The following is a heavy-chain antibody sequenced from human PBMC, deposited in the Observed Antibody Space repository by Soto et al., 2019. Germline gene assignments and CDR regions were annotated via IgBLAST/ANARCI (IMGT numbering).Heavy chain of an antibody. Sequence: SETLSLTCTVSGGSISTTNYCWGWIRQPPGTGLEWIGSIFYSGTTSYNASLKSRVTISVDTSQNRSFLKVSSVTAADTAVYFCTKLPLDYSIDVWGKGTTVTVSS. J-gene: IGHJ6*03. CDR3: TKLPLDYSIDV. V-gene: IGHV4-39*01. CDR2: IFYSGTT. CDR1: GGSISTTNYC.